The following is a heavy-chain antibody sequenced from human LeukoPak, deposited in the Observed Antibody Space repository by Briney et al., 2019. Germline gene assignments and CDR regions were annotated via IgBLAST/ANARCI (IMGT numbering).Heavy chain of an antibody. CDR3: ARDPRITGTTAYYFDY. D-gene: IGHD1-7*01. J-gene: IGHJ4*02. Sequence: AAVKVSCKASGYSFSSYGFSWVRQAPGQGLEWMGWINTYNGHTNYTQTLQGRVTMTTDTSTSTAYMELRNLRPDDTAVYFCARDPRITGTTAYYFDYWGQGTLVTVSS. V-gene: IGHV1-18*01. CDR2: INTYNGHT. CDR1: GYSFSSYG.